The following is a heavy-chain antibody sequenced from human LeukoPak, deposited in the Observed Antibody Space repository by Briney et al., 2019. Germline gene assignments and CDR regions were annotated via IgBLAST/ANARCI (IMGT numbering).Heavy chain of an antibody. CDR2: ISWNSGSI. V-gene: IGHV3-9*01. J-gene: IGHJ4*02. CDR1: GFTFDDYA. Sequence: GGSLRLSCAASGFTFDDYAMHWVRQAPGKGLEWVSGISWNSGSIGYADSVKGRFTISRDNAKNSLYLQMNSLRAEDTAVYYCASQGGYFEYWGQGTLVTVSS. CDR3: ASQGGYFEY. D-gene: IGHD1-26*01.